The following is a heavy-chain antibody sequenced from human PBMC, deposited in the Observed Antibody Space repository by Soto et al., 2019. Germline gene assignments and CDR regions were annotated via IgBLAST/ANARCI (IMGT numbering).Heavy chain of an antibody. CDR3: ARVGHHTRPGAYYFYAMDV. D-gene: IGHD1-1*01. CDR2: INPHSGGT. J-gene: IGHJ6*02. Sequence: QVVLVQSGAEAKKPGASVKVSCRASGYSFTGYFIHWVRQAPGQGLEWMGWINPHSGGTKYAQKFQGWVTMTRNTSIYTAYMEMSRLRPSDTAVYYCARVGHHTRPGAYYFYAMDVWGQGTTVTVSS. CDR1: GYSFTGYF. V-gene: IGHV1-2*04.